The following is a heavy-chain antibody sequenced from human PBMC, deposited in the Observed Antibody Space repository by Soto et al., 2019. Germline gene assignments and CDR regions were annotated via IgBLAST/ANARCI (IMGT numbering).Heavy chain of an antibody. V-gene: IGHV4-59*01. Sequence: SETLSLTCTVSGGSISRYSWSWIRQPPGKGLECIGCIYYSGSTDYNPSLRGRVTISVDTSKNQFSLRLSSVSAADTAVYYCARALRAYCGGDCYSAYFDYWGQGTLVTVSS. CDR3: ARALRAYCGGDCYSAYFDY. D-gene: IGHD2-21*02. J-gene: IGHJ4*02. CDR2: IYYSGST. CDR1: GGSISRYS.